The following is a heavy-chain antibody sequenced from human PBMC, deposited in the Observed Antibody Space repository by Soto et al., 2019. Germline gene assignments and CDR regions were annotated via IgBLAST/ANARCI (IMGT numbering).Heavy chain of an antibody. CDR1: GFTFGTYC. Sequence: EVQLVESGGGLAQPGGSLRLSCAASGFTFGTYCMHWGRQAPGKGVVWVSRITSDGRSTGYTDSVKGRFAISRDNAKNTLYLHMRSLRAEDMAVYYCVRDGSGALPIDYWGRGTLVTVSS. CDR3: VRDGSGALPIDY. J-gene: IGHJ4*02. CDR2: ITSDGRST. D-gene: IGHD3-10*01. V-gene: IGHV3-74*01.